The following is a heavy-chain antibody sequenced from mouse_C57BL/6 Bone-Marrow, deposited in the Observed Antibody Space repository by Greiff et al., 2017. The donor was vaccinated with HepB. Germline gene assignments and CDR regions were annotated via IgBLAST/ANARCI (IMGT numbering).Heavy chain of an antibody. CDR3: ARLDYGSSYGFAY. Sequence: QVQLQQPGAELVKPGASVKMSCKASGYTFNSYWITWVKQRPGQGLEWIGGIYPGSGSTNYNEKFKSKATLTVDTSSSTAYLQLSSLTSEDSAVYYCARLDYGSSYGFAYGGQGTLVTVAA. J-gene: IGHJ3*01. D-gene: IGHD1-1*01. CDR1: GYTFNSYW. CDR2: IYPGSGST. V-gene: IGHV1-55*01.